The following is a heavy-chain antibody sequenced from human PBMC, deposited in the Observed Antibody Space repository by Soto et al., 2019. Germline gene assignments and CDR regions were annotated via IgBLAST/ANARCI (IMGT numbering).Heavy chain of an antibody. J-gene: IGHJ6*02. V-gene: IGHV4-39*01. Sequence: QLQLQESGPGLVKPSETLSLTCTVSGGSIGSSPYYSAWIRQPPGKGLEWIGLMYYSGSTYYNPSLKRRVTISVDPSKTQSSLKLTSVTAADTAVYYCTRHVHNYGMDVWVQGTTVTVSS. CDR1: GGSIGSSPYY. D-gene: IGHD1-1*01. CDR2: MYYSGST. CDR3: TRHVHNYGMDV.